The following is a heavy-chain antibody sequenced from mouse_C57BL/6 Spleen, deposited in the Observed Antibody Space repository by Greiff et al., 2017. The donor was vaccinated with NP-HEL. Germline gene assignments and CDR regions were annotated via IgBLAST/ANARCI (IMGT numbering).Heavy chain of an antibody. D-gene: IGHD1-1*01. V-gene: IGHV1-22*01. J-gene: IGHJ4*01. CDR3: ARGDYGSSYYYYAMDY. CDR2: INPNNGGT. CDR1: GYTFTDYN. Sequence: EVQLQQSGPELVKPGASVKMSCKASGYTFTDYNMHWVKQSHGKSLEWIGYINPNNGGTSYNQKFKGKATLTVNKSSSTAYMELRSLTSEDSAVYYCARGDYGSSYYYYAMDYWGQGTSVTVSS.